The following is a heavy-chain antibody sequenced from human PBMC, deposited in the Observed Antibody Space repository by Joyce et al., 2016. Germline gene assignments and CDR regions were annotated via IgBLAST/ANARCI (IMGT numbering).Heavy chain of an antibody. CDR2: ISYDGNHK. CDR1: GFTFSDHA. CDR3: GRDGPIDFGDYVLDY. D-gene: IGHD4-17*01. Sequence: QVQLVESGGDVPQPGKSLKLSCAASGFTFSDHATHWVRQSPGKGLEWVAIISYDGNHKDYGDSVKDRFTISRNNSKKMVFLEVNSLRVEDTALYYCGRDGPIDFGDYVLDYWGQGTLVTVAS. V-gene: IGHV3-30*04. J-gene: IGHJ4*02.